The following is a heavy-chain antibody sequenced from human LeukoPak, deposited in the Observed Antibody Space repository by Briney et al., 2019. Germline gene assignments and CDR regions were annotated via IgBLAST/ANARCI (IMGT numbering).Heavy chain of an antibody. CDR1: GFTFSTYT. J-gene: IGHJ3*02. D-gene: IGHD3-16*01. CDR3: AKADRGTFDI. Sequence: PGGSLRLSCAASGFTFSTYTMNWVRQAPGEGLEWVSSIGGLSTYIYYADSVKGRFTISRDNAENSLYLQRDSLRAEDTAMYYCAKADRGTFDIWGQGTMVTVSS. V-gene: IGHV3-21*01. CDR2: IGGLSTYI.